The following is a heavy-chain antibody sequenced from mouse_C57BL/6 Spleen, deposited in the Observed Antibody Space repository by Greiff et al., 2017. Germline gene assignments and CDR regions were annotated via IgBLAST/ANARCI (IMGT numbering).Heavy chain of an antibody. CDR1: GSTFTSDW. V-gene: IGHV1-55*01. J-gene: IGHJ3*01. CDR2: IYPGSGST. D-gene: IGHD2-5*01. Sequence: QVQLKQPGAELVKPGASVKMSCKASGSTFTSDWLTWREQRPGQGLEWIGDIYPGSGSTNYNEKFKSKATLTVDTSSSTAYMQLSSLTSEDSAVYYCAIEDSNPVAYWGQGTLVTVSA. CDR3: AIEDSNPVAY.